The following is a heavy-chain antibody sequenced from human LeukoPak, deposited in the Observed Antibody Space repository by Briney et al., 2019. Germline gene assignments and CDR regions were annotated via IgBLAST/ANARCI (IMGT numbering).Heavy chain of an antibody. CDR3: AREGQGAWYWFDL. D-gene: IGHD6-19*01. J-gene: IGHJ5*02. Sequence: GGSLRLSCEGSGFSSSAHTMNWVRQAPGKGLEWVSSIDSTSTYIYYADSMKGRFSISRDNAKNSLCLQMSSLRAEDTAVYYCAREGQGAWYWFDLWGQGTLVTVSS. V-gene: IGHV3-21*01. CDR1: GFSSSAHT. CDR2: IDSTSTYI.